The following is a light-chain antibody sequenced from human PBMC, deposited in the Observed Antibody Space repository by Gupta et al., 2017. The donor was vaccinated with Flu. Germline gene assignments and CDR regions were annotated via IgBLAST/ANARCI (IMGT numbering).Light chain of an antibody. CDR1: QSISTW. J-gene: IGKJ3*01. CDR2: KTS. CDR3: QNYNGYYT. V-gene: IGKV1-5*03. Sequence: DVQMTQSPSTLSASVGDRVTITCRASQSISTWLAWYQQKPGQAPKLLIYKTSTLESGVSSRFSGSGSETEFTLTISSLQPDDFATYYCQNYNGYYTFGHGTKVDIK.